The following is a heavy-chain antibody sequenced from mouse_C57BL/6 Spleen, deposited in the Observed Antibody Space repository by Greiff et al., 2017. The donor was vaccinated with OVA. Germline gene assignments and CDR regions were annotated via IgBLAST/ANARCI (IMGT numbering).Heavy chain of an antibody. CDR3: ARDYGSSPWYFDV. V-gene: IGHV1-64*01. Sequence: QVQLKQPGAELVKPGASVKLSCKASGYTFTSYWMHWVKQRPGQGLEWIGMIHPNSGSTNYNEKFKSKATLTVDKSSSTAYMQLSSLTSEDSAVYYCARDYGSSPWYFDVWGTGTTVTVSS. CDR1: GYTFTSYW. CDR2: IHPNSGST. J-gene: IGHJ1*03. D-gene: IGHD1-1*01.